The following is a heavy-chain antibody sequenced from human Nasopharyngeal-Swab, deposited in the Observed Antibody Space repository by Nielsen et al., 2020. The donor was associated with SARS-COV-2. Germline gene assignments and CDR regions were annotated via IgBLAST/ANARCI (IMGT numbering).Heavy chain of an antibody. D-gene: IGHD2-2*01. V-gene: IGHV1-46*01. Sequence: ASVKVSCKASGYLFTDYYIHWVRQAPGQGLEWMAIINPSGGSPTYAQRFQGRVTMTWDTSTGTVYMEISSLRFDDTAVYYCARDPMMCRSTSCAFDHWGQGTLVTVSS. CDR3: ARDPMMCRSTSCAFDH. J-gene: IGHJ4*02. CDR2: INPSGGSP. CDR1: GYLFTDYY.